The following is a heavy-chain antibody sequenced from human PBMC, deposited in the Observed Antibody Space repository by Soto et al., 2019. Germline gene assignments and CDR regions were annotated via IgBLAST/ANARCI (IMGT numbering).Heavy chain of an antibody. CDR2: VSRAGTYT. D-gene: IGHD3-16*01. CDR3: VKYTVTEDLGES. CDR1: GFTFSSYA. Sequence: EVQLLESGGDVVRPGGSLRLSCAASGFTFSSYAMGWVRQAPGKGLEWVAGVSRAGTYTFYADSVRGRFSISRDNSRETVDLYMNALRGADTAVYFCVKYTVTEDLGESWGQGTLVSVSS. J-gene: IGHJ5*02. V-gene: IGHV3-23*01.